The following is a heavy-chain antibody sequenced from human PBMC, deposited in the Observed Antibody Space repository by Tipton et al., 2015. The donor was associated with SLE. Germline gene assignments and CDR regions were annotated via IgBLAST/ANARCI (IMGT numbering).Heavy chain of an antibody. Sequence: TLSLTCSVSGGSISNYYWSWIRQPAGKGLEGIGRIYTSGRTHYNPPLKSRVTMSVDTSKNQFSLTLSSVTAADTAVYYCARDHPVAGPVDYWGQGTLVTVSS. D-gene: IGHD6-19*01. CDR2: IYTSGRT. CDR3: ARDHPVAGPVDY. J-gene: IGHJ4*02. V-gene: IGHV4-4*07. CDR1: GGSISNYY.